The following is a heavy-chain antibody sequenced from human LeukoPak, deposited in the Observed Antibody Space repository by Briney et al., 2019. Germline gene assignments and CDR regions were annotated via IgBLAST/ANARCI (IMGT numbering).Heavy chain of an antibody. CDR1: GYSLTSYY. Sequence: ASVKVSCKASGYSLTSYYMHWVRQAPGQGLEWMGIINPSGVSTSYAQKFQDRVTMTGDTSTSTVYMELSSLKSEDTAVYYCARGASLSSGWRYYYYMDVWGKGTTVTVSS. CDR2: INPSGVST. V-gene: IGHV1-46*03. J-gene: IGHJ6*03. CDR3: ARGASLSSGWRYYYYMDV. D-gene: IGHD6-19*01.